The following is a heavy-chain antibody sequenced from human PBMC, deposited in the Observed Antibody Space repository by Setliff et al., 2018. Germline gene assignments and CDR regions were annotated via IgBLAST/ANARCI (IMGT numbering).Heavy chain of an antibody. CDR2: TIPMFGTT. Sequence: VKVSCKASGGTFSTYAISWVRQAPGQGLEWMGGTIPMFGTTNYAQKFQGRVTIITDESTSTAYMELSSLRSEDTAVYYCARAPQYSNFWYALSWFDPWGQGTLVTVS. CDR3: ARAPQYSNFWYALSWFDP. J-gene: IGHJ5*02. V-gene: IGHV1-69*13. CDR1: GGTFSTYA. D-gene: IGHD3-3*01.